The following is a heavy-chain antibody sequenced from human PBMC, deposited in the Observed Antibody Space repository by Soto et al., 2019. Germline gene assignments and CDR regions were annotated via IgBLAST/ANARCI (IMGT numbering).Heavy chain of an antibody. D-gene: IGHD5-12*01. CDR2: ISTTGSII. V-gene: IGHV3-11*01. J-gene: IGHJ5*02. CDR3: ARDGGLYRVGFDR. CDR1: GFRFSDYY. Sequence: QVQLVEYGGGLVKPGGSLRLSCAASGFRFSDYYMAWIRQAPGKGLEWISYISTTGSIIHYAESVKGRFTISRDNTENSLFLPMDNLRAEDTATYFCARDGGLYRVGFDRWGRGALVIVSS.